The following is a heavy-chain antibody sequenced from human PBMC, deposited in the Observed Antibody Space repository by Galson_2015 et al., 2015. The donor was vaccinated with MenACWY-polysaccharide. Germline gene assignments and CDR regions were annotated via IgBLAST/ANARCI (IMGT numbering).Heavy chain of an antibody. Sequence: SVKVSCKASGYTFSGYDMNWMRQAPGQGLEWMGRINTDGGNLPYAQGVTGRFVISMDNAVSSAYLQISSLKVVDAAVYYFARDPTQRVTSVPTGRFDFWGQGTLVTVSS. CDR1: GYTFSGYD. V-gene: IGHV7-4-1*02. D-gene: IGHD3-10*01. CDR3: ARDPTQRVTSVPTGRFDF. J-gene: IGHJ4*02. CDR2: INTDGGNL.